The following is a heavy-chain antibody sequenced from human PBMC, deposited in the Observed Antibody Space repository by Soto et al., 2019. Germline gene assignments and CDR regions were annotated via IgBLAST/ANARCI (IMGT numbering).Heavy chain of an antibody. D-gene: IGHD2-8*02. V-gene: IGHV3-74*01. CDR2: ISPAGSDV. Sequence: HPGGSLRLSCAASGFPFTNYWMNWVRRTPGKGLVWFSRISPAGSDVPYADAVEGRFTVSRDNAKNTLYLQMHSLRAEDTAMYYCACWGHIVPVAPSDFDRWGQGTLVTVSS. CDR1: GFPFTNYW. CDR3: ACWGHIVPVAPSDFDR. J-gene: IGHJ4*02.